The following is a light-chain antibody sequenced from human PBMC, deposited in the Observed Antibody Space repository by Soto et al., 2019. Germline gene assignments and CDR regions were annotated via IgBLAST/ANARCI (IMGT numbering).Light chain of an antibody. CDR3: HQYNSSPWT. V-gene: IGKV1-5*03. J-gene: IGKJ1*01. CDR2: KAS. Sequence: DIQMTQSPSTVSASVGDRVTIACRASQSISGWLAWYQQKPGKAPKLLIYKASSLKSGVPSRFSGSGSGTEFTLTISSLQPDDIATYYCHQYNSSPWTFGQGTKVEL. CDR1: QSISGW.